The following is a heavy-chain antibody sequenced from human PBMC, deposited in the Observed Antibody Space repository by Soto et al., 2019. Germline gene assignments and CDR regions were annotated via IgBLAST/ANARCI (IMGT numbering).Heavy chain of an antibody. CDR1: GGTFSSYA. D-gene: IGHD3-9*01. CDR2: IIPIFGTA. V-gene: IGHV1-69*13. CDR3: ARGLYDILTDYSYYYGMDV. Sequence: SVKVSCKASGGTFSSYAISWVRQAPGQGLERMVGIIPIFGTANYAQKFQGRVTITADESTSTAYMELSSLRSEDTAVYYCARGLYDILTDYSYYYGMDVWGQETTVTVSS. J-gene: IGHJ6*02.